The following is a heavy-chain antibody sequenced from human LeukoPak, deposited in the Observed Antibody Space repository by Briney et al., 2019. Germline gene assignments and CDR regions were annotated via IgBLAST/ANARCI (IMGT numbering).Heavy chain of an antibody. D-gene: IGHD3-10*01. Sequence: GGSLRLSCAASGFTFSSYSMNWVRQAPGKGLEWVSSISSSGSTIYYADSVKGRFTISRDNAKNSLYLQMNSLRAEDTAVYYCARDLGTAYGSGSYYYWGQGTLVTVSS. J-gene: IGHJ4*02. CDR1: GFTFSSYS. CDR3: ARDLGTAYGSGSYYY. CDR2: ISSSGSTI. V-gene: IGHV3-21*04.